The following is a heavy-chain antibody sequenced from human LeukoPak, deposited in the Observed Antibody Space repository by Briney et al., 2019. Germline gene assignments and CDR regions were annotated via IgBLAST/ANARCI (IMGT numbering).Heavy chain of an antibody. CDR3: VLRYFDWLLYFDY. V-gene: IGHV3-23*03. CDR1: GFTFSSYA. D-gene: IGHD3-9*01. CDR2: IYSGGRT. Sequence: GGSLRLSCAASGFTFSSYAMSWVRQAPGKGLEWVSVIYSGGRTYYADSVKGRFTISRGNAKNSLYLQMNSLRAEDTALYYCVLRYFDWLLYFDYWGQGTLVTVSS. J-gene: IGHJ4*02.